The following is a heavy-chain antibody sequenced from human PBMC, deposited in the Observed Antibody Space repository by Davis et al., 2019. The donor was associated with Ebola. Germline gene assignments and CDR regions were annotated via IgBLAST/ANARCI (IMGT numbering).Heavy chain of an antibody. CDR1: GFTFSHYW. CDR3: ARGAMHSYDAFDV. V-gene: IGHV3-74*01. Sequence: PGGSLRLSCAASGFTFSHYWMHWVRQAPGKGLVWVSRMNWDGSSTNYADSVRGRFTISRDNANNTLYLQMNSLRADDTAVYYCARGAMHSYDAFDVWGPGTMVTVSS. J-gene: IGHJ3*01. D-gene: IGHD2-15*01. CDR2: MNWDGSST.